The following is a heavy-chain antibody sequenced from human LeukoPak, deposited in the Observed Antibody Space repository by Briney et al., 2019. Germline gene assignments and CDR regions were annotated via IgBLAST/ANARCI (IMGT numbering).Heavy chain of an antibody. V-gene: IGHV4-61*03. J-gene: IGHJ4*02. CDR1: GVSVTSGTNY. Sequence: PSETLSLTCTVSGVSVTSGTNYWSWIRQPPGKGLEWIGYISYSGSTNYNPSLKSRVTISVDTSKNTLSLRLNSVTPADTAVYYCARETVTHYFDDWGQGTLVTVSS. CDR3: ARETVTHYFDD. CDR2: ISYSGST. D-gene: IGHD4-17*01.